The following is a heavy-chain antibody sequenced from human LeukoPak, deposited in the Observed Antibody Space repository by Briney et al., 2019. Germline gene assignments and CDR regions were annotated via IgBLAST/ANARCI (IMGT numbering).Heavy chain of an antibody. V-gene: IGHV4-59*12. J-gene: IGHJ4*02. CDR2: IYYSGST. CDR1: GGSISSYY. D-gene: IGHD5-24*01. CDR3: ATVEMATIMAFDY. Sequence: PSETLSLTCTVSGGSISSYYWSWIRQPPGKGLEWIGYIYYSGSTNYNPSLRSRVTISVDTSKNQFSLKLSSVTAADTAVYYCATVEMATIMAFDYWGQGTLVTVSS.